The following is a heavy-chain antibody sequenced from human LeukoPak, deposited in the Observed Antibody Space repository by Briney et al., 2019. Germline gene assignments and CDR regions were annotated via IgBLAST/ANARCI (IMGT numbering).Heavy chain of an antibody. D-gene: IGHD2-8*01. J-gene: IGHJ5*02. V-gene: IGHV4-59*08. CDR2: IHYSGST. Sequence: PGGSLRLSCAASGFTFDSYSMSWVRQAPGKGLECIGYIHYSGSTNYNPSLKSRVTISVDTSKNQFSLKLSSVTAADTAVYYCARANGMGSTRWFDPWGQGALVTVSS. CDR1: GFTFDSYS. CDR3: ARANGMGSTRWFDP.